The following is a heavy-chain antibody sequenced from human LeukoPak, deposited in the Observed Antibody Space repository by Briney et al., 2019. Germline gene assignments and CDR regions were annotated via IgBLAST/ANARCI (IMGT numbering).Heavy chain of an antibody. CDR2: IYYSGST. V-gene: IGHV4-59*08. CDR3: ARPIVGATTWTAFDI. Sequence: SETLSLTCTVSGASISSYYWSWIRQPPGKGLEWIGYIYYSGSTNYNPSLKSRVTISIDTSKNQFSLKLSSVTAADTAVYYCARPIVGATTWTAFDIWGQGTVVTVSS. CDR1: GASISSYY. J-gene: IGHJ3*02. D-gene: IGHD1-26*01.